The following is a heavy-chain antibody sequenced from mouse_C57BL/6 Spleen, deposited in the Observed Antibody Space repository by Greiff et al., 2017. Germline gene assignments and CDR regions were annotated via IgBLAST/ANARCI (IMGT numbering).Heavy chain of an antibody. V-gene: IGHV5-9-1*02. CDR3: TRGRGEFAY. J-gene: IGHJ3*01. D-gene: IGHD2-13*01. Sequence: EVKLVESGEGLVKPGGSLKLSCAASGFTFSSYAMSWVRQTTEKRLEWVAYISSGGDYIYYADTVKGRFTISRDNARNTLYLQMSSLKSEDTAMYYCTRGRGEFAYWGQGTLVTVSA. CDR2: ISSGGDYI. CDR1: GFTFSSYA.